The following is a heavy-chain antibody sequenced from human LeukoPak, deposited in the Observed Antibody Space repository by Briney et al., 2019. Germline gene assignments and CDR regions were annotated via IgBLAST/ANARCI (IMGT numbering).Heavy chain of an antibody. J-gene: IGHJ4*02. CDR2: IHYSGNT. D-gene: IGHD3-3*01. CDR3: ARLGAGPTYYDFWSGYSSFYFDS. V-gene: IGHV4-39*01. CDR1: GGSTSSSNYY. Sequence: SETLSLTYTVSGGSTSSSNYYWGWIRQPPGKGLEWIGGIHYSGNTYYNPSLKSRVTISIDTSKNQFSLKLSSVTAADTAVYSCARLGAGPTYYDFWSGYSSFYFDSWGQGTLVTVSS.